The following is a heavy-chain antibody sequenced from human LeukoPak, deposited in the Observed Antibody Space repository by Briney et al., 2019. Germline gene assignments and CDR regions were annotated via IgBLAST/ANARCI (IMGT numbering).Heavy chain of an antibody. D-gene: IGHD4-17*01. CDR2: ISSSSSYI. CDR3: ARVSHTVTTYPPDY. V-gene: IGHV3-21*01. CDR1: GFTFSRYS. Sequence: GGSLTLSSAASGFTFSRYSMNWVRQAPGKGLEWVSSISSSSSYIYYADSVKGRFTISRDNAKNSLYLQMNSLRAEDTAVYYCARVSHTVTTYPPDYWGQGTLVTVSS. J-gene: IGHJ4*02.